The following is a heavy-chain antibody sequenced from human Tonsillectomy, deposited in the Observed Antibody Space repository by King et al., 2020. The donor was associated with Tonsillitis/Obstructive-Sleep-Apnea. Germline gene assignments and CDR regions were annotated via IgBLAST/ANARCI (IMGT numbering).Heavy chain of an antibody. V-gene: IGHV1-18*01. J-gene: IGHJ4*02. CDR1: GYTFTSYG. D-gene: IGHD3-22*01. Sequence: VQSGAEVKKPGASVKVSCKASGYTFTSYGISWVRQAPGQGLEWMGWISAYNGDTNYPQNLQGRITMTTDTSTSTAYLDLRSLRSDDTALYYCARDSMSHYFDSSTYYTFAYWGQGTLVTVFS. CDR2: ISAYNGDT. CDR3: ARDSMSHYFDSSTYYTFAY.